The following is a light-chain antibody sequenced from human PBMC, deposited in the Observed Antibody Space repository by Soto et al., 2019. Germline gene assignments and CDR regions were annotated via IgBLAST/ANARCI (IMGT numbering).Light chain of an antibody. J-gene: IGLJ2*01. CDR2: LEGSGNY. Sequence: QPVLTQSSSASASLGSSVKLTCTLSSGHSTSIIAWHQQQPGKAPRYLMRLEGSGNYNKGSGIPDRFSGSSSGADRCLTISNLQFEDEADYYCATWDTNTRVFGGGTKLTVL. CDR1: SGHSTSI. CDR3: ATWDTNTRV. V-gene: IGLV4-60*02.